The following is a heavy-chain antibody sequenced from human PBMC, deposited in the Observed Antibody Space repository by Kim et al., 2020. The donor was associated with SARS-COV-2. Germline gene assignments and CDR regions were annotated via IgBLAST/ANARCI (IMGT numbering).Heavy chain of an antibody. D-gene: IGHD3-3*01. CDR1: GFIFSNYG. Sequence: GSLRLSCAASGFIFSNYGMHWVRQAPGKGLEWVAVISYDGSAKYYADSVKGRFTISRDNSKNTLYLQMNSLRAEDTAVYYCAKEYDDSRYYITVDFWGQ. J-gene: IGHJ4*02. CDR2: ISYDGSAK. CDR3: AKEYDDSRYYITVDF. V-gene: IGHV3-30*18.